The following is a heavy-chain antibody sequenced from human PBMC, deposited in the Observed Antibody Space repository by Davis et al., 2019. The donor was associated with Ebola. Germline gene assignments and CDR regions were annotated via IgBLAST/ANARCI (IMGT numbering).Heavy chain of an antibody. J-gene: IGHJ1*01. Sequence: SETLSLTCTVSGGSMSSYYWSWIRQHPGKGLEWIGYIYYSGSTYYNPSLKSRVTISVDTSKNQFSLKLSSVTAADTAVYYCASPGGYVRYFQHWGQGTLVIVSS. D-gene: IGHD5-12*01. CDR1: GGSMSSYY. CDR2: IYYSGST. CDR3: ASPGGYVRYFQH. V-gene: IGHV4-59*06.